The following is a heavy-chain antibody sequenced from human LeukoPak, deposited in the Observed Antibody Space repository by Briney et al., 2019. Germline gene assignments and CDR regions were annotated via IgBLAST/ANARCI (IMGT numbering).Heavy chain of an antibody. CDR3: ARGRYCSGGSCYRVSEYFQH. V-gene: IGHV4-30-4*01. CDR2: IYYSGSI. D-gene: IGHD2-15*01. Sequence: SETLSLTCTVSGGSISSGDYYWSWIRQPPGKGLEWIGYIYYSGSIYYNPSLKSRVTISVDTSKNQFSLKLSSVTAADTAVYYCARGRYCSGGSCYRVSEYFQHWGQGTLVTVSS. J-gene: IGHJ1*01. CDR1: GGSISSGDYY.